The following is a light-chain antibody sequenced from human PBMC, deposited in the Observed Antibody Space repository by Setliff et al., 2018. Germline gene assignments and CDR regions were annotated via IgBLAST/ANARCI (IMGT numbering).Light chain of an antibody. J-gene: IGLJ2*01. CDR2: SDN. CDR1: TSNLGAGFS. V-gene: IGLV1-40*01. CDR3: QSYDSSPGGWEI. Sequence: QSVLTQPPSVSGAPGQRVTISCTGSTSNLGAGFSVHWYQQLPGTAPKLLIYSDNHRPSGVPDRFSGSKSGTSASLAITGLQAEDEADYYCQSYDSSPGGWEIFGGGTKVTVL.